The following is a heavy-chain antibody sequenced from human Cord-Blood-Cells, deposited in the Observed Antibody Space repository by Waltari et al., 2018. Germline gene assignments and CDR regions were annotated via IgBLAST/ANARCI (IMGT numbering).Heavy chain of an antibody. V-gene: IGHV1-24*01. CDR3: ATGLHTAMVKPLY. CDR1: GYPLTEFS. D-gene: IGHD5-18*01. CDR2: FDPEEGET. Sequence: QVQLAQSGAEVMKHGASVTVSCKVSGYPLTEFSMHRVRQAPGKGLEWMGGFDPEEGETIYAQKFQGRVTMTEDTSTDTAYMELSSLRSEDTAVYYCATGLHTAMVKPLYWGQGTLVTVSS. J-gene: IGHJ4*02.